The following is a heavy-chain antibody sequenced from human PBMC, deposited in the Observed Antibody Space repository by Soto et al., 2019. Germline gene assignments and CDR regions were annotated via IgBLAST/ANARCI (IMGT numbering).Heavy chain of an antibody. CDR2: IKSKTDGGTT. CDR3: TTDWDYGSGSYPPPFDY. D-gene: IGHD3-10*01. V-gene: IGHV3-15*07. CDR1: GFTFSNAW. Sequence: GGSLRLSCAASGFTFSNAWMNWVRQAPGKGLEWVGRIKSKTDGGTTDYAAPVKGRFTISRDDSKNALYLQMNSLKTEDTAVYYCTTDWDYGSGSYPPPFDYWGQGTLVTVSS. J-gene: IGHJ4*02.